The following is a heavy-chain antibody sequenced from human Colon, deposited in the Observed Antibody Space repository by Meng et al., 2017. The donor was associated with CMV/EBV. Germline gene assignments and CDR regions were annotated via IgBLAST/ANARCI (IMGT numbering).Heavy chain of an antibody. J-gene: IGHJ3*02. CDR2: IHYEGRYK. D-gene: IGHD1-26*01. CDR3: TKGWEMAFEI. CDR1: RFTLRNHN. V-gene: IGHV3-30*02. Sequence: GESLKISCAASRFTLRNHNMSWVRQAPGKGLEWVAFIHYEGRYKYYADSVEGRFTISRDNSRNTLYLQMSRLTVEDTAEYYCTKGWEMAFEIWGQGTTVTVSS.